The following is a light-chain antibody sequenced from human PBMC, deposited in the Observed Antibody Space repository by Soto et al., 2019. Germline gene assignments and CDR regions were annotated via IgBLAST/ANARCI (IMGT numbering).Light chain of an antibody. V-gene: IGKV3-20*01. Sequence: EVVLTQSPGALSLSPGEGVTLSCRASQNIRGNELAWYRQKRGQAPRLLIYGGSSRAEGIPDRFSGRGTGTNFTLTISRLEPEDSAGYYCQYYGTSHPWTFRQGTKLEIK. J-gene: IGKJ1*01. CDR1: QNIRGNE. CDR3: QYYGTSHPWT. CDR2: GGS.